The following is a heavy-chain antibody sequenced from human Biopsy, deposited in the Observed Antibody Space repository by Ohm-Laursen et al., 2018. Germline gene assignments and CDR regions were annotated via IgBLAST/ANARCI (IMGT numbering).Heavy chain of an antibody. Sequence: TLSLTCSVSGGSISNGGYYWNWVRQPPGKGLEWVGYVYHSGTTYYNPSLKSRVTMSVDTSQNQFSLNLNSVTVADTAVYYCARGDYFDSNGYFWFDPWGQGTLVTVSS. CDR1: GGSISNGGYY. CDR3: ARGDYFDSNGYFWFDP. CDR2: VYHSGTT. J-gene: IGHJ5*02. D-gene: IGHD3-22*01. V-gene: IGHV4-31*03.